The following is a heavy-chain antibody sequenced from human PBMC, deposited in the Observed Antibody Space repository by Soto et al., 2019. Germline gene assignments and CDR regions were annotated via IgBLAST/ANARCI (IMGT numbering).Heavy chain of an antibody. CDR2: IWYDGSNK. Sequence: GGSLRLSCAASGFTFSSYGMLWVRQAPGKGLEWVAVIWYDGSNKYYADSVKGRFTISRDNSKNTLYLQMNSLRAEDTAVYYCARGEYSYGYFVFDYWGQGTLVTVSS. CDR3: ARGEYSYGYFVFDY. CDR1: GFTFSSYG. J-gene: IGHJ4*02. V-gene: IGHV3-33*01. D-gene: IGHD5-18*01.